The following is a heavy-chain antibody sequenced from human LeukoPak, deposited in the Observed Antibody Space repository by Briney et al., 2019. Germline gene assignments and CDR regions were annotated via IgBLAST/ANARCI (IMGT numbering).Heavy chain of an antibody. CDR2: ISWNSGSI. CDR1: GFTFYDYA. Sequence: GRSLRLSCAASGFTFYDYAMHWVRQAPGKGLEWVSGISWNSGSIGYADSVKGRFTISRDNAKNSLYLQMNSLRAEDTALYYCAKGVQYRYYYYYYYMDVWGKGTTVTVSS. J-gene: IGHJ6*03. D-gene: IGHD4-11*01. CDR3: AKGVQYRYYYYYYYMDV. V-gene: IGHV3-9*01.